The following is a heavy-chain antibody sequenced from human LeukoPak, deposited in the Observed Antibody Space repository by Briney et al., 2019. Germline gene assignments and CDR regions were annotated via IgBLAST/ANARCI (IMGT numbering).Heavy chain of an antibody. D-gene: IGHD1-26*01. J-gene: IGHJ3*02. CDR1: GGTFSSYA. V-gene: IGHV1-18*01. CDR2: SGAYNGNT. CDR3: AREHRSYRSLDAFAI. Sequence: ASVKVSCKASGGTFSSYAISWVRQAPGQGLEWMGWSGAYNGNTNYAQKLQGRVTITTDTSASTAYLELRSLRSDDTAVYYCAREHRSYRSLDAFAIWGQGTMVTVSS.